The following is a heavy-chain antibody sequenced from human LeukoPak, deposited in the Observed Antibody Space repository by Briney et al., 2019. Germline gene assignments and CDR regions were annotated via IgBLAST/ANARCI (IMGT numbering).Heavy chain of an antibody. D-gene: IGHD3-10*02. Sequence: GGSLRLSCAASGFKFSSYGMKWVRQAPGKGLEWVSFISSSSSYIYYADSLKGRFTISRDNAKNSLYLQMNSLRAEDTAVYYCARGTMFPYYFDYWGQGTLVTVSS. J-gene: IGHJ4*02. CDR2: ISSSSSYI. V-gene: IGHV3-21*01. CDR1: GFKFSSYG. CDR3: ARGTMFPYYFDY.